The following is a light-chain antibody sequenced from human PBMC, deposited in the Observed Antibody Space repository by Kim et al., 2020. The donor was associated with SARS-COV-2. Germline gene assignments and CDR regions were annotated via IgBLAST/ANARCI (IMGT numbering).Light chain of an antibody. CDR1: QDISNY. Sequence: DIQMTQSPSSLSASLGERVTITCRASQDISNYLAWYQQKPGNLPKVLIYLASILVSGVPSRFSGSGSGTDFTLTISSLQPEDVATYYCQKYDSGPRTFGQGTKVDIK. CDR2: LAS. CDR3: QKYDSGPRT. V-gene: IGKV1-27*01. J-gene: IGKJ1*01.